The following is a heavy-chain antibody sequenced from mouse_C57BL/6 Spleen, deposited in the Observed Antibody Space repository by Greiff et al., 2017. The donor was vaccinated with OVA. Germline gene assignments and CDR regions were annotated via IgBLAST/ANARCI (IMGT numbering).Heavy chain of an antibody. CDR2: IAPSDSYT. V-gene: IGHV1-50*01. CDR3: ARRGENYFDY. CDR1: GYTFTSYW. Sequence: VQLQQPGAELVKPGASVKLSCKASGYTFTSYWMQWVKQRPGQGLEWIGEIAPSDSYTNYNQKFKGKATLTVDTSSRTAYMQLSSLTSEDSAVYYCARRGENYFDYWGQGTTLTVSS. J-gene: IGHJ2*01.